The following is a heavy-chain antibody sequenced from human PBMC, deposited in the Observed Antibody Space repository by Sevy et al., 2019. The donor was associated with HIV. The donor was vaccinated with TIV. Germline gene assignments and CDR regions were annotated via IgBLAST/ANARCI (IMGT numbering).Heavy chain of an antibody. Sequence: ASVKVSCKVSGYTFSTYRITWVRQAPGQGLKWMGWISPHNGDTNYAQKVQGRVTMITDTSTSTAYMELRSLRSDDTAVYYCARAYCSGGRCYSLAYWGQGTLVTVSS. CDR2: ISPHNGDT. CDR3: ARAYCSGGRCYSLAY. V-gene: IGHV1-18*01. D-gene: IGHD2-15*01. J-gene: IGHJ4*02. CDR1: GYTFSTYR.